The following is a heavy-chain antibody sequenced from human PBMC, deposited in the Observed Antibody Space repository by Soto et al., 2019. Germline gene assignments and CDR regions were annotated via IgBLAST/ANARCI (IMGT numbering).Heavy chain of an antibody. J-gene: IGHJ5*02. CDR2: IYYSGST. Sequence: QLQLQESGPGLVKPSETLSLTCTVSGGSISSSSYYWGWIRQPPGKGLEWIGSIYYSGSTYYNPSLKRRVTISVDAPKTQFSLKLSSVPAAVTAVYYCARQQALWFGELFLGWFDPWGQGTLVTVSS. CDR1: GGSISSSSYY. CDR3: ARQQALWFGELFLGWFDP. V-gene: IGHV4-39*01. D-gene: IGHD3-10*01.